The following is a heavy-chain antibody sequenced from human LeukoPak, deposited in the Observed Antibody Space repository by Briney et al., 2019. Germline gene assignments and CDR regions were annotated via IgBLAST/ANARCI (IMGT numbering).Heavy chain of an antibody. Sequence: GRSLRLSCAASGFTFSSYAMSWVRQAPGKGLEWVSAISGSGGSTYYADSVKGRFTISRDNSKNTLYLQMNSLRAEDTAVYYCAKDRVSGVVAILIGGYWGQGTLVTVSS. V-gene: IGHV3-23*01. CDR2: ISGSGGST. J-gene: IGHJ4*02. D-gene: IGHD3-22*01. CDR3: AKDRVSGVVAILIGGY. CDR1: GFTFSSYA.